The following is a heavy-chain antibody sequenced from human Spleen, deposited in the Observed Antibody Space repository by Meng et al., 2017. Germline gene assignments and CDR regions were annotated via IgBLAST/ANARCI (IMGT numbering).Heavy chain of an antibody. J-gene: IGHJ4*02. CDR3: ATRGNPYLNC. Sequence: QVQLVPSGAEVKKPGASVKVSCKASGYTFPDYWLHWVRRAPGQGLEWMGWINRYSGNTDYAQKFQGRVTMTTDTSTSTAYMELTSLRSDDTAVYYCATRGNPYLNCWGQGTLVTVSS. CDR1: GYTFPDYW. V-gene: IGHV1-18*04. CDR2: INRYSGNT.